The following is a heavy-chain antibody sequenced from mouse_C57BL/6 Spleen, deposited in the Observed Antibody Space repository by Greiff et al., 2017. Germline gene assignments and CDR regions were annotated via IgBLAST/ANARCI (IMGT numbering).Heavy chain of an antibody. J-gene: IGHJ2*01. V-gene: IGHV3-6*01. D-gene: IGHD1-1*01. CDR3: ASGYGSSFPFDY. Sequence: EVQVVESGPGLVKPSQSLSLTCSVTGYSITSGYYWNWIRQFPGNKLEWMGYISYDGSNNYNPSLKNRISITRDTSKNQFFLKLNSVTTEDTATYYCASGYGSSFPFDYWGQGTTLTVSS. CDR2: ISYDGSN. CDR1: GYSITSGYY.